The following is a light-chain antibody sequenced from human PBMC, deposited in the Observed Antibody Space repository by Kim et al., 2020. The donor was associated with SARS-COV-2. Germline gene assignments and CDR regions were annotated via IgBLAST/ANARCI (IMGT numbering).Light chain of an antibody. Sequence: RSRGKSTCGGNNSGSKSVHGYQQQPGQAPVLVIYYDSDRPSGSPERFSGSNSGNTATLTISRVEAGDEADYCCQVWDSSSDLWVFGGETQLTVL. J-gene: IGLJ3*02. CDR1: NSGSKS. CDR3: QVWDSSSDLWV. CDR2: YDS. V-gene: IGLV3-21*04.